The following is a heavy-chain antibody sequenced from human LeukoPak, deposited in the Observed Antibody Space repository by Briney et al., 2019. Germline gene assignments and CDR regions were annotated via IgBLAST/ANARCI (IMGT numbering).Heavy chain of an antibody. J-gene: IGHJ6*03. CDR3: ARLVGATNRYYYYYYMDV. D-gene: IGHD1-26*01. CDR2: IYYTGTT. V-gene: IGHV4-59*11. CDR1: GGSISTHY. Sequence: SETLSLTCTVSGGSISTHYWNWIRQPPGKGLEWIGYIYYTGTTNYNPSLKSRLTISVDTSKNQFSLKLSSVTAADTAVFYCARLVGATNRYYYYYYMDVWGKGTTVTISS.